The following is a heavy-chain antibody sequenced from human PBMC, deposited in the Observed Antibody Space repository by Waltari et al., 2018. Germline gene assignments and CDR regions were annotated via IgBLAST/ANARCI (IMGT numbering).Heavy chain of an antibody. CDR2: INPSGGST. V-gene: IGHV1-46*01. D-gene: IGHD3-3*01. CDR3: AGSRVWSGYYILGGSLDY. J-gene: IGHJ4*02. CDR1: GYTFTSYY. Sequence: QAQLVQSGAEVKKPGASVKVSCKASGYTFTSYYMHWVRQAPGQGLAWMGIINPSGGSTSYAQKFQGRVTMTRDTSTSTVYMELSSLRSEDTAVYYCAGSRVWSGYYILGGSLDYWGQGTLVTVSS.